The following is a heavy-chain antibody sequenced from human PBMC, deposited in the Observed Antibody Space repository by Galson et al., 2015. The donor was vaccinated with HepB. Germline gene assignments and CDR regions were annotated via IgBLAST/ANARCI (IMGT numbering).Heavy chain of an antibody. Sequence: SVKVSCKASGYTFTSYAMHWVRQAPGQRLEWMGWINAGNGNTKYSQKFQGRVTITRDTSASTAYMELSSLRSEDTAVYYCARPMYSSSTQLIGWFDPWGQGTLVTVSS. CDR3: ARPMYSSSTQLIGWFDP. V-gene: IGHV1-3*01. CDR1: GYTFTSYA. D-gene: IGHD6-6*01. J-gene: IGHJ5*02. CDR2: INAGNGNT.